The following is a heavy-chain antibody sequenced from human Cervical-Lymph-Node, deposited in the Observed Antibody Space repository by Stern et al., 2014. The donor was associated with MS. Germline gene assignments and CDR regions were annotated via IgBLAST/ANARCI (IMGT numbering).Heavy chain of an antibody. V-gene: IGHV1-69*09. CDR1: GGTFSSSYA. CDR2: IIPILGLP. D-gene: IGHD2-15*01. J-gene: IGHJ5*02. CDR3: ARGVVSNRAAATLHNLFDP. Sequence: VQLLESGAEVKKPGSSVNVSCKASGGTFSSSYAITWMRQAPGQGLAWMGRIIPILGLPNYAQKFQGRVTITADTSTSTAYMELSSLRSEDTAVYYCARGVVSNRAAATLHNLFDPWGQGTLVTVSS.